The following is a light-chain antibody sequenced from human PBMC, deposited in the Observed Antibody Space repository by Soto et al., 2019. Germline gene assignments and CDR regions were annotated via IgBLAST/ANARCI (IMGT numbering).Light chain of an antibody. CDR1: QSVSSSY. J-gene: IGKJ3*01. V-gene: IGKV3-20*01. Sequence: EIVLTQSPGTLSLSPGERATLSCRASQSVSSSYLAWYQQKPGQAPRLLIYGASSRATGIPDRFSGRVSGTDFTLTIRRLEPEDFAVYYCQQYGSSPFTFGPGTKVDIK. CDR2: GAS. CDR3: QQYGSSPFT.